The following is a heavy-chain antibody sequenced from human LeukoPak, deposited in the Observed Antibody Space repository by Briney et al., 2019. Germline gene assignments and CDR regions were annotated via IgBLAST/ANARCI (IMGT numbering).Heavy chain of an antibody. Sequence: SETLSLTCAAYGGSFSGYYWSWIRQPPGKGLEWIGEINHSGSTNYNPSLKSRVTISVDTSKNQFSLKLSSVTAADTAVYYCARAPKVWFGELLHLDYWGQGTLVTVSS. J-gene: IGHJ4*02. CDR1: GGSFSGYY. CDR3: ARAPKVWFGELLHLDY. CDR2: INHSGST. V-gene: IGHV4-34*01. D-gene: IGHD3-10*01.